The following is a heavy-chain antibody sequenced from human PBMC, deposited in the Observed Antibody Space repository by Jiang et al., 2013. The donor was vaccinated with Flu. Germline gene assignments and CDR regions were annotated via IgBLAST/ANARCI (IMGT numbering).Heavy chain of an antibody. D-gene: IGHD3-10*01. CDR3: ARTPWGSGSYPYYFDY. CDR2: IDWEDDE. V-gene: IGHV2-70*01. J-gene: IGHJ4*02. Sequence: IDWEDDEYYSRSLKTRLTISKDTSKHQVVLTMTNMDPGDTATYYCARTPWGSGSYPYYFDYWGQGMLVTVSS.